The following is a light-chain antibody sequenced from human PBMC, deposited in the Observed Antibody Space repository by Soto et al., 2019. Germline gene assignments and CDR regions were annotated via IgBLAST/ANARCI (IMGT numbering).Light chain of an antibody. CDR2: RNN. J-gene: IGLJ2*01. V-gene: IGLV1-47*01. CDR1: SSKIGSNY. CDR3: TAWDDTLRGPL. Sequence: QSVLTQPPSASGTPGQRVTISCSGSSSKIGSNYVYWYQQLPGTAPKLLIYRNNQRPSGVPDRFSGSKSGPSASLAISGVRSEDEADYYCTAWDDTLRGPLFGGGTKVTVL.